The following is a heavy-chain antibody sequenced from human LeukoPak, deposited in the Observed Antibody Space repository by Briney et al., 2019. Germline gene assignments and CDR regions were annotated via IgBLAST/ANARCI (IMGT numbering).Heavy chain of an antibody. D-gene: IGHD1-26*01. V-gene: IGHV4-30-2*01. CDR1: GGSISSGGYS. Sequence: SETLSLTCAVSGGSISSGGYSWSWIRQPPGKGLEWIGYIYHSGSTYYNPSLKSRVTISVDTSKNQFSLKLSSVTAADTAVYYCARERVVGATYFDYWGQGTLVTVSS. CDR3: ARERVVGATYFDY. CDR2: IYHSGST. J-gene: IGHJ4*02.